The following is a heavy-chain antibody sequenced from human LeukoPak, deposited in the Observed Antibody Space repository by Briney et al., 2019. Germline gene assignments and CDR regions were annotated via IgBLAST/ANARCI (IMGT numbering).Heavy chain of an antibody. J-gene: IGHJ6*03. Sequence: SETLSLTCTVSDGSISTSDYYWGWIRQPPGKGLEWIGSIYYSGSTYYNPSLRGRVTISVDTSKNQFSLKLSSVTAADTAVYYCARAYRSGYARGSYYYYYMDVWGKGTTVTISS. CDR1: DGSISTSDYY. D-gene: IGHD5-12*01. V-gene: IGHV4-39*07. CDR3: ARAYRSGYARGSYYYYYMDV. CDR2: IYYSGST.